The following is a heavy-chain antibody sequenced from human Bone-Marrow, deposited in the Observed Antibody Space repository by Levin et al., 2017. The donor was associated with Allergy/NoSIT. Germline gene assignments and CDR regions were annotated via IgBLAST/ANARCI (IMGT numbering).Heavy chain of an antibody. J-gene: IGHJ4*02. Sequence: HTGGSLRLSCAASGFTVSSRHMSWVRQAPGKGLEWLSFIYSDGRTHYADSVKGRFTISRDDSKNTLHLQMNSLRAEDTAVYYCARGNVGPYYFDYWGQGTLVSVSS. CDR3: ARGNVGPYYFDY. CDR2: IYSDGRT. V-gene: IGHV3-53*01. CDR1: GFTVSSRH. D-gene: IGHD1-26*01.